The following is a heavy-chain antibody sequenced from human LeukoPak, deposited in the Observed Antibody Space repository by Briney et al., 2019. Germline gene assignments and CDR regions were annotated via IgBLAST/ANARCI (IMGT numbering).Heavy chain of an antibody. V-gene: IGHV1-69*05. D-gene: IGHD2-2*02. CDR1: GGTFSSYA. J-gene: IGHJ4*02. CDR2: IIPIFGTA. CDR3: ARACSSTSCYRGDFDY. Sequence: GSSVNVSCKASGGTFSSYAISWVRQAPGQGLEWMGGIIPIFGTANYAQKFQGRVTITTDESTSTAYMELSSLRSEDTAVYYCARACSSTSCYRGDFDYWGQGTLVTVSS.